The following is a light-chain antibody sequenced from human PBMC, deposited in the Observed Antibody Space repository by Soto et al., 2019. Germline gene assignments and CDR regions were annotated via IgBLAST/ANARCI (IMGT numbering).Light chain of an antibody. CDR1: SSDVGSYNL. Sequence: VLTQPASVSGSPGQSITISCTGTSSDVGSYNLVSWYQQHPGKAPKLMIYEGSKRPSGVSNRFSGSKSGNTASLTISGLQAEDEADYYCCSYAGSSSYVFGTGTKVTV. J-gene: IGLJ1*01. CDR3: CSYAGSSSYV. V-gene: IGLV2-23*01. CDR2: EGS.